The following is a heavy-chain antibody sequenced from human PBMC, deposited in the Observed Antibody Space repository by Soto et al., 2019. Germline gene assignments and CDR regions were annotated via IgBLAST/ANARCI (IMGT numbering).Heavy chain of an antibody. Sequence: SETLSLTCAVSGYSISNGYYWGWIRQPPGKGLEWIGNIFRTGRTYYNPSLKSRVTISVDTSKNQFSLKLTSVTAADTPVYSCASGGGYYGSGSRTNFGYWGRGTLVTVSS. CDR3: ASGGGYYGSGSRTNFGY. CDR1: GYSISNGYY. CDR2: IFRTGRT. V-gene: IGHV4-38-2*01. J-gene: IGHJ4*02. D-gene: IGHD3-10*01.